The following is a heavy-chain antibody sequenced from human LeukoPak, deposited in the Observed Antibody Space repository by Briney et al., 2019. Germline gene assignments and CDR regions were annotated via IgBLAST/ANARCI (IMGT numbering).Heavy chain of an antibody. J-gene: IGHJ5*02. D-gene: IGHD3-10*01. V-gene: IGHV3-74*01. CDR1: GATFRTFW. CDR2: TNPDGSRV. Sequence: GGSLRLSCAVSGATFRTFWMHWVRQVRGKGPAWVSRTNPDGSRVDYADSVKGRFTISRDNARDTLYLQMNSLRVEDTAMYYCAFDFGGYSDTWGQGTLVTLSS. CDR3: AFDFGGYSDT.